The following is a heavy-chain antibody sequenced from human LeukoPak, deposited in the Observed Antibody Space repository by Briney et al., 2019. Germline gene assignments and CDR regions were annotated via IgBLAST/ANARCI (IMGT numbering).Heavy chain of an antibody. CDR3: ARDLDPYYDFWSGYYPLDY. V-gene: IGHV3-21*01. CDR1: GFTFSSYS. D-gene: IGHD3-3*01. Sequence: GGSLRLSCAASGFTFSSYSMNWVRQAPGKGLEWVSSISSSSSYIYYADSVKGRFTISRDNAKNSLYPQMNSLRAEDTAVYYCARDLDPYYDFWSGYYPLDYWGQGTLVTVSS. J-gene: IGHJ4*02. CDR2: ISSSSSYI.